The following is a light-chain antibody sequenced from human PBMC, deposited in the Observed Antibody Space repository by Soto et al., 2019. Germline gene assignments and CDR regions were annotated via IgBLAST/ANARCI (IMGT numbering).Light chain of an antibody. CDR2: GAS. Sequence: EIVMTQSPATLSVSPGERATLSCRASQSVGTNLVWYQHKPGQAPRLLIYGASSRATGIPDRFSGSGSGTDFTLTISGLEPEDFAVYYCQQYGSSPATFGQGTKVDIK. CDR1: QSVGTN. V-gene: IGKV3-20*01. J-gene: IGKJ1*01. CDR3: QQYGSSPAT.